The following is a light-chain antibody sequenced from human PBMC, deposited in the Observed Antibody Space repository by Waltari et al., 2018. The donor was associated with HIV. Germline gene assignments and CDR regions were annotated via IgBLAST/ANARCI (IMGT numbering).Light chain of an antibody. CDR2: YND. J-gene: IGLJ3*02. Sequence: SYVLTQPPSVSVAPGETATVTCGGYNIGTKSVHWYQQRPGQAPVLVIYYNDGRPSGIPERFSGSNSGNTATLTISRAEAGDEADYYCHVWDGSDYVSGVFGGGTKVTVL. CDR3: HVWDGSDYVSGV. V-gene: IGLV3-21*04. CDR1: NIGTKS.